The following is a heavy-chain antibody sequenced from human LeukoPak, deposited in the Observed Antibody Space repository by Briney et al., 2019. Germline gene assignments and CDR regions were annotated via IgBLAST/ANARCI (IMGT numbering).Heavy chain of an antibody. CDR2: INHSGST. CDR1: GGSFSGYY. J-gene: IGHJ4*02. D-gene: IGHD4-17*01. CDR3: ARAIPYGDYVLRSSYYFDY. Sequence: SETLSLTCGVYGGSFSGYYWSWIRQPPGKGLEWIGEINHSGSTNYNPSLKGRVTISVDTSKNQFSLKLSSVTAADTAVYYCARAIPYGDYVLRSSYYFDYWGQGTLVTVSS. V-gene: IGHV4-34*01.